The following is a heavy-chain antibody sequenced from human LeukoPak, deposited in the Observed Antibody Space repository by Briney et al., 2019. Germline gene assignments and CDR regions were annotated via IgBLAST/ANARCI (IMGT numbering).Heavy chain of an antibody. CDR1: GFTFDDYA. Sequence: PGRSLRLSCAASGFTFDDYAMHWVRQAPGKGPEWVSGISWNSGSIGYADSVKGRFTISRDNAKNSLYLQMNSLRAEDTALYYCAKDMGVGATAFDIWGQGTMVTVSS. CDR2: ISWNSGSI. V-gene: IGHV3-9*01. CDR3: AKDMGVGATAFDI. D-gene: IGHD1-26*01. J-gene: IGHJ3*02.